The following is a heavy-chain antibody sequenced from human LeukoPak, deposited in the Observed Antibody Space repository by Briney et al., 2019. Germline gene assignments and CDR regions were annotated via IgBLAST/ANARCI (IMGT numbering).Heavy chain of an antibody. V-gene: IGHV3-74*03. Sequence: GGSLRLSCAASGFTFSSYWMHWVRQAPGKGLVWVSRISSDGSSTTYADSVKGRFTISRDNAKNTLYLQMNSLRAEDTAVYYCARATLGYSGGWCDYWGQGALVTVSS. D-gene: IGHD6-19*01. CDR2: ISSDGSST. J-gene: IGHJ4*02. CDR3: ARATLGYSGGWCDY. CDR1: GFTFSSYW.